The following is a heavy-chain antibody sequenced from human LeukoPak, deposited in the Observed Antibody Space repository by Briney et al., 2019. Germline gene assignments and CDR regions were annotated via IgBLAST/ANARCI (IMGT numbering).Heavy chain of an antibody. J-gene: IGHJ6*02. V-gene: IGHV1-69*17. CDR1: GGTFSSYA. Sequence: SVKVSCKASGGTFSSYAISWVRQAPGQGLXXXXXXXXXFGVANYAQKFQGRVTITADKSTSTAYMELSSLRSEDTAVYYCARIERVVPAANYYYYGMDVWGQGTTVTVSS. CDR2: XXXXFGVA. D-gene: IGHD2-2*01. CDR3: ARIERVVPAANYYYYGMDV.